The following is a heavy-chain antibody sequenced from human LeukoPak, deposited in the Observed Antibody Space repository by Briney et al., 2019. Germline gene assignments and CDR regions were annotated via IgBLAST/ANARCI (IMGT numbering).Heavy chain of an antibody. J-gene: IGHJ4*02. CDR1: GLTFGDNG. CDR2: IYSGGST. Sequence: GGSLRLSCTASGLTFGDNGVSWVRQAPGKGLEWVSVIYSGGSTYYADSVKGRFTISRDNSKNTLYLQMNSLRAEDTAVYYCAREGGYSGYLDYWGQGTLVTVSS. D-gene: IGHD5-12*01. CDR3: AREGGYSGYLDY. V-gene: IGHV3-66*01.